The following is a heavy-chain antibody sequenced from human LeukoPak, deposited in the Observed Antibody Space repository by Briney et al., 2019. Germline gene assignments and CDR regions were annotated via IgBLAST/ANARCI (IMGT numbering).Heavy chain of an antibody. V-gene: IGHV1-8*01. Sequence: GASVKVSCKASGYTFTSYDINWVRQATGQGLEWMGWMNLNSGNTGYAQKFQGRVTMTRNTSISTAYMELSSLRSEDTAVYYCARSKTSIFGVVIYLYYFDYWGQGTLVTVSS. CDR1: GYTFTSYD. CDR3: ARSKTSIFGVVIYLYYFDY. CDR2: MNLNSGNT. D-gene: IGHD3-3*01. J-gene: IGHJ4*02.